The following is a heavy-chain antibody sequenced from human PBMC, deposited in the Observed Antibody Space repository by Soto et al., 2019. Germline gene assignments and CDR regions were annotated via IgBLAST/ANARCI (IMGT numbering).Heavy chain of an antibody. CDR2: IYWDDDQ. CDR3: AHAYGGTSWPNDAFDV. D-gene: IGHD2-2*01. CDR1: GFSLSTDGVG. Sequence: QITLKESGPTLVKPTQTLTLTCTFSGFSLSTDGVGVGWIRQPPGKALEWLALIYWDDDQRYSPSLKTRLTITKDTSTHQVVLTMTNLDPVDTATYYCAHAYGGTSWPNDAFDVWGQGTVVTVSS. J-gene: IGHJ3*01. V-gene: IGHV2-5*02.